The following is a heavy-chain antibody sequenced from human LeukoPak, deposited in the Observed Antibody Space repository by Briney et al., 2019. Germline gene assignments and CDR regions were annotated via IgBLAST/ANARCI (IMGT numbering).Heavy chain of an antibody. V-gene: IGHV3-23*01. CDR3: AKDLPIVPMDV. CDR1: GFTFSTYA. J-gene: IGHJ6*03. Sequence: PGGSLRLSCAASGFTFSTYAMSWVRQAPGKGLEWVSAISASGVSTFYADSVKGRFTISRDNSKSTLYLQMNSLRAEDTAVYYCAKDLPIVPMDVWGKGTTVTVSS. CDR2: ISASGVST. D-gene: IGHD2-15*01.